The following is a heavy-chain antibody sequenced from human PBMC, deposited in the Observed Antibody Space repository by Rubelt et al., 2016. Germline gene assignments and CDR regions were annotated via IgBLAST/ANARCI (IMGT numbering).Heavy chain of an antibody. CDR3: ARGPRDVFGVARH. CDR2: ISGYNGNT. V-gene: IGHV1-18*01. J-gene: IGHJ4*02. Sequence: QVQLVQSGAEVKRPGASVKVSCKASGYTFTNYGITWVRQAPGQGLEWMGWISGYNGNTKFAQKFRGRVSMTTDTSTSTSYMEVRSLRSDDTAVYYCARGPRDVFGVARHWGQGTLVTVSS. CDR1: GYTFTNYG. D-gene: IGHD3-3*01.